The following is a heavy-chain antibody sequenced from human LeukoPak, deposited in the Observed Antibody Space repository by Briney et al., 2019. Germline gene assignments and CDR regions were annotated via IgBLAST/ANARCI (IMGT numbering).Heavy chain of an antibody. V-gene: IGHV1-8*01. CDR1: GFAFTTYD. CDR3: ARANYYGSGKKDLDY. J-gene: IGHJ4*02. D-gene: IGHD3-10*01. Sequence: ASVKVSCKASGFAFTTYDINWVRQTTRGGLEWRGWMNPNSGNTGYAQKFQGRVTMTRDTSMTTAYMELNSLRSEDTAVYYCARANYYGSGKKDLDYWGQGTLVTVSS. CDR2: MNPNSGNT.